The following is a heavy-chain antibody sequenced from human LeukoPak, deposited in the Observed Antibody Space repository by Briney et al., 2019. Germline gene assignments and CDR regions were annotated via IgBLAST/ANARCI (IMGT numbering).Heavy chain of an antibody. Sequence: GASVKVSCKASGYTFTSDGISWVRQAPGQGLEWMGWISAYNGNTNYAQKLQGRVTMTTDTSTSTAYMELRSLGSDDTAVCYCASYYYDSSGLVPWGQGTLVTVSS. V-gene: IGHV1-18*01. CDR1: GYTFTSDG. J-gene: IGHJ5*02. CDR2: ISAYNGNT. D-gene: IGHD3-22*01. CDR3: ASYYYDSSGLVP.